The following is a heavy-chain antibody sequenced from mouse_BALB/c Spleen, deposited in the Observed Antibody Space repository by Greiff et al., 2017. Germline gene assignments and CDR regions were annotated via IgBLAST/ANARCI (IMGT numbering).Heavy chain of an antibody. CDR1: GYTFTSYW. CDR2: IYPSDSYT. J-gene: IGHJ2*01. D-gene: IGHD1-1*01. CDR3: AKGGYYGSSCDY. Sequence: QVQLQQPGAELVRPGASVKLSCKASGYTFTSYWINWVKQRPGQGLEWIGNIYPSDSYTNYNQKFKDKATLTVDKSSSTAYMQLSSPTSEDSAVYYCAKGGYYGSSCDYWGEGTTLTVSS. V-gene: IGHV1-69*02.